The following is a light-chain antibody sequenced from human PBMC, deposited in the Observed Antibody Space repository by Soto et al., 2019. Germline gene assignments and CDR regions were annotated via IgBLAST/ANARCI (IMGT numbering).Light chain of an antibody. CDR2: GAS. CDR3: QQYNNWPPPIT. Sequence: EIVLTQSPGTLSLSPGERATLSCRASQSVSNNYLAWYQQKPGQAPRLLIYGASTRATGIPARFSGSGSGTEFTLTISSLQSEDFAVYYCQQYNNWPPPITFGQGTRL. J-gene: IGKJ5*01. V-gene: IGKV3-15*01. CDR1: QSVSNN.